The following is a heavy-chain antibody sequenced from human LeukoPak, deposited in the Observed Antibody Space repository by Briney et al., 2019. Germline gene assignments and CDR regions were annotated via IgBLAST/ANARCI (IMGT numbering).Heavy chain of an antibody. V-gene: IGHV4-38-2*02. J-gene: IGHJ5*02. CDR3: ARDKSLEYNWFDP. D-gene: IGHD3-3*01. CDR2: ISTSGST. CDR1: GYSISSGYY. Sequence: SETLSLTCTVSGYSISSGYYWGWIRQPPGKGLEWIGRISTSGSTNYNPSLKSRVTISVDTSKNQFSLKLSSVTAADTAVYYCARDKSLEYNWFDPWGQGTLVTVSS.